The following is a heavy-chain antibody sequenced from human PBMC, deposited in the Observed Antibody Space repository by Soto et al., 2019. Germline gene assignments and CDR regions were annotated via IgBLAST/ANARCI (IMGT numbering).Heavy chain of an antibody. CDR1: GGTISSWY. J-gene: IGHJ4*02. Sequence: QVQLQESGPGLVKPSETLSLTCTVSGGTISSWYWSWIRQPPGKGLEWIGYIYYSGSTNCNPSLKSRVTISVDTSKSRFSLKLSSVTAADTAVYYCASRYGSAIAYWGQGTLVTVSS. D-gene: IGHD1-26*01. CDR2: IYYSGST. V-gene: IGHV4-59*08. CDR3: ASRYGSAIAY.